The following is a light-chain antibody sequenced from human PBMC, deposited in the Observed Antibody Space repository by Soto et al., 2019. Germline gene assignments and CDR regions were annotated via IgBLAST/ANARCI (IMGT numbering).Light chain of an antibody. CDR2: DAF. CDR1: QSIDSY. J-gene: IGKJ5*01. CDR3: QQSYSKPRIT. Sequence: DIQLTQSPSSLSASVGDKVSIFCWASQSIDSYLNWYQQKAGKAPKLLIYDAFNLHSGVPSRFSGSGSGTHFTLTINTLQPEDFATYYCQQSYSKPRITFGQGTRLEI. V-gene: IGKV1-39*01.